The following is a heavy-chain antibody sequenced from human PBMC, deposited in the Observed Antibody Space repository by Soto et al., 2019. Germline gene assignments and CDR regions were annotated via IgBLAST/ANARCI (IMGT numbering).Heavy chain of an antibody. Sequence: GGSLRLSCAASGFTFSNYAVTWVRQAPGKGLEWVSTISGSGGSTYYADSVKGRFTISRDNSKNTLYLQMNSLRPEDTAVYYCAGGNDFGDYWGQGTLVTVSS. D-gene: IGHD3-3*01. J-gene: IGHJ4*01. CDR1: GFTFSNYA. CDR3: AGGNDFGDY. V-gene: IGHV3-23*01. CDR2: ISGSGGST.